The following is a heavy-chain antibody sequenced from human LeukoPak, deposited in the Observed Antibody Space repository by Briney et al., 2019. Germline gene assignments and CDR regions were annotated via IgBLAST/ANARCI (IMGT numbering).Heavy chain of an antibody. V-gene: IGHV4-59*08. CDR3: ARQRVVVVPAAILARYFDY. Sequence: SETLSLTCTVSGGSISSYYWSWIRQPPGKGLEWIGYIYYSGSTNYNPSLKSRVTISVDTSKNQFSLKLSSVTAADTAVYYCARQRVVVVPAAILARYFDYWGQGTLVTVSS. CDR1: GGSISSYY. D-gene: IGHD2-2*01. J-gene: IGHJ4*02. CDR2: IYYSGST.